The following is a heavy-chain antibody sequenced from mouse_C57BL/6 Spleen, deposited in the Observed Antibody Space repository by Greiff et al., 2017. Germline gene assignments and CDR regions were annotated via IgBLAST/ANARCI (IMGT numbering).Heavy chain of an antibody. V-gene: IGHV3-1*01. CDR1: GYSITSGYD. CDR3: ARNDGYYAMDY. CDR2: ISYSGST. D-gene: IGHD2-3*01. J-gene: IGHJ4*01. Sequence: DVHLVESGPGMVKPSQSLSLTCTVTGYSITSGYDWHWIRHFPGNKLEWMGYISYSGSTNYNPSLKSRISITHDTSKNHFFLKLNSVTTEDTATYYCARNDGYYAMDYWGQGTSVTVSS.